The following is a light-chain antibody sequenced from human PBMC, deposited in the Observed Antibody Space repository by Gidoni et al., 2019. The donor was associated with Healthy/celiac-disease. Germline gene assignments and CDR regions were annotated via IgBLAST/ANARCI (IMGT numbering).Light chain of an antibody. J-gene: IGLJ2*01. CDR1: SSDVGGYND. Sequence: SALPHPPSLSGPPGPSVTISCTGTSSDVGGYNDVSWYQQHPGKAPKLMIYEVSKRPSGVPDRFSGSKSGNTASLTVSGLQAEDEADYYCSSYAGSNNVVFGGGTKLTVL. CDR2: EVS. CDR3: SSYAGSNNVV. V-gene: IGLV2-8*01.